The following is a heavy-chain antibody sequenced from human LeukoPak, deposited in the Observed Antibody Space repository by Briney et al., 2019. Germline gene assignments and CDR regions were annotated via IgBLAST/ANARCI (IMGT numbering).Heavy chain of an antibody. D-gene: IGHD2-15*01. CDR1: GGSISSYY. V-gene: IGHV4-59*08. CDR3: ARHCSGGSCFTDDAFDI. CDR2: IYYSGRT. Sequence: SETLSLTCTVSGGSISSYYWSWIRQPPGKGLEWIGYIYYSGRTNYHPSLKTRVTIPVDTTKNQFPLKPSSVTAADPALYYCARHCSGGSCFTDDAFDIWGQGTMVTVSS. J-gene: IGHJ3*02.